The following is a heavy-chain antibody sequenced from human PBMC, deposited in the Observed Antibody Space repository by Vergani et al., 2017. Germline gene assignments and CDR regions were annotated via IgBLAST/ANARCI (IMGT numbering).Heavy chain of an antibody. CDR2: INPLSGGT. J-gene: IGHJ4*02. V-gene: IGHV1-2*02. Sequence: QVQLVQSGAEVKKPGASVKVSCKASGYTFPGSYMHWVRQAPGKGLEWMGWINPLSGGTNYAQRFQGRVTMTRDTSIGAADMGRSSRGMDDTAVYYCAGESGRRTFDYWGPGTLVTVSS. CDR1: GYTFPGSY. CDR3: AGESGRRTFDY.